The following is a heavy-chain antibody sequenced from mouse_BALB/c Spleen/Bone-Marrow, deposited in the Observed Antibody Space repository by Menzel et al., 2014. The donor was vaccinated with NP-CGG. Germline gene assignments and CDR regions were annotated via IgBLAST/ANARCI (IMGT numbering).Heavy chain of an antibody. D-gene: IGHD2-3*01. V-gene: IGHV2-6-1*01. CDR3: ARHDNDGYYLAY. CDR2: VWSDGST. CDR1: GFSLTSYG. J-gene: IGHJ3*01. Sequence: VKLVESGPGLVSPSQSLSITCTISGFSLTSYGVHWVRQPPGKGLEWLVVVWSDGSTTYNSALKYRRRISKDNSKRKGGTKRNSLQTDDSAMYYCARHDNDGYYLAYWGQGTLVTVSA.